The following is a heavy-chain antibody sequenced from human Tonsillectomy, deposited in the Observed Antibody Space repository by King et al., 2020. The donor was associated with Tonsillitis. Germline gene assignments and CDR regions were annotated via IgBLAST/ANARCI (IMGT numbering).Heavy chain of an antibody. V-gene: IGHV3-30*18. Sequence: QLVQSGGGVVQPGRSLRLSCAASGFTFSSYGMHWVRQAPGKGLEWLAVISYDGSNKYYADSVKGRFTISRDNSKNTLYLQMNSLRAEDTAVYYCAKGSLLWFGELYTYFDYWGQGTLVTVSS. CDR1: GFTFSSYG. D-gene: IGHD3-10*01. CDR3: AKGSLLWFGELYTYFDY. CDR2: ISYDGSNK. J-gene: IGHJ4*02.